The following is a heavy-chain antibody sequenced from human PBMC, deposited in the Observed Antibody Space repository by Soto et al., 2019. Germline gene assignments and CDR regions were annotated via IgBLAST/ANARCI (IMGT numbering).Heavy chain of an antibody. CDR3: AKSGDSAGWGIDF. J-gene: IGHJ4*01. D-gene: IGHD6-19*01. Sequence: EVQLVESGGGLVQPGGSLRLYCVGSGFMFDSFAMNWVRQAPGKGLEWVAYINGGSDSIYYAESVKGRFTISRDNARNSLSLKMNSLSDEDTAVYYCAKSGDSAGWGIDFWGQEPWSPSP. CDR2: INGGSDSI. V-gene: IGHV3-48*02. CDR1: GFMFDSFA.